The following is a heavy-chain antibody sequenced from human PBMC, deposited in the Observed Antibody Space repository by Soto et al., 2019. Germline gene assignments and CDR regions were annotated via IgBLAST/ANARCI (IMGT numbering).Heavy chain of an antibody. CDR2: INHSGNT. CDR3: ARKIPAVVVVLDY. Sequence: PSETLSLTCAVNGGPFSTYYWSWIRQPPGKGLEWIGEINHSGNTNSNPSLKSRITMSVDTSKNQFSLKLSSVTAADTAVYYCARKIPAVVVVLDYWGQGTLVTVSS. D-gene: IGHD2-15*01. V-gene: IGHV4-34*01. CDR1: GGPFSTYY. J-gene: IGHJ4*02.